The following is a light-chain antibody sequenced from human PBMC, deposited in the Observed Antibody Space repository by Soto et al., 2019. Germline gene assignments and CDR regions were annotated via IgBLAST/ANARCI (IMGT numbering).Light chain of an antibody. Sequence: EVVMTRSPATLYVSQGERATLSCRASQSVDINLAWYQKKAGQAPRLLIYGASTRATAIPARFSGSGSGTEFTLTISSLQSEDFAVYFCQHYNNWPWTFGQGTKVAIK. CDR3: QHYNNWPWT. CDR2: GAS. CDR1: QSVDIN. J-gene: IGKJ1*01. V-gene: IGKV3-15*01.